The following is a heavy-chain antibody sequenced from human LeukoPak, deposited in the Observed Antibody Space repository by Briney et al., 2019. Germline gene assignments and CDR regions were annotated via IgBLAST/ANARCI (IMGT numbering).Heavy chain of an antibody. CDR2: IIPIVGIA. CDR1: GGTFSSYA. Sequence: ASVKVSCKASGGTFSSYAISWVRQAPGQGLEWMGRIIPIVGIANYAQKFQGRVTITADKSTSTAYMELSSMRSEDTAVYYCASGTIDSSSWPYYFDYWGQGTLVTVSS. CDR3: ASGTIDSSSWPYYFDY. D-gene: IGHD6-13*01. V-gene: IGHV1-69*04. J-gene: IGHJ4*02.